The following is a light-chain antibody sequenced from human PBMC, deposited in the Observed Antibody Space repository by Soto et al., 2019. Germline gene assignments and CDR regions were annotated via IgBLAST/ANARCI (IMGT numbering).Light chain of an antibody. Sequence: EIVLTQSPGTLSLSPGERATLSCRASQSVSSDYLAWYHQKPGQPPRLLIYGASSRATGIPDRFSGSASGTDFTLTISRLEPEDFAVYFCQQYSDLPMTFGQGTRLEI. CDR3: QQYSDLPMT. J-gene: IGKJ5*01. V-gene: IGKV3-20*01. CDR2: GAS. CDR1: QSVSSDY.